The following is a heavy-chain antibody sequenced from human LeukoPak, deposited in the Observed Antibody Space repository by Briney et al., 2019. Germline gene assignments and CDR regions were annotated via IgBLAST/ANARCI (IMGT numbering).Heavy chain of an antibody. J-gene: IGHJ4*02. CDR2: IYYSGST. V-gene: IGHV4-59*08. D-gene: IGHD2-2*01. CDR1: GDSINVYY. CDR3: ARQVPYTSRPDY. Sequence: SETLSLTCTVSGDSINVYYWTWIRQPPGKGLEWIGYIYYSGSTNYNPSLKSRVTISVDTSKNQFSLKLDSVTAADTAVYYCARQVPYTSRPDYWGQGTLVSVSS.